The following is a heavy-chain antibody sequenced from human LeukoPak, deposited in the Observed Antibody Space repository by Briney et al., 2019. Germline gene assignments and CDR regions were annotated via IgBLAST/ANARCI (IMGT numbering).Heavy chain of an antibody. CDR1: GFSVGSNY. J-gene: IGHJ4*02. CDR2: ISGSGGST. D-gene: IGHD2-8*01. V-gene: IGHV3-23*01. Sequence: PGGSLRLSCAASGFSVGSNYMNWVRQAPGKGLAWVSAISGSGGSTYYADSVKGRFTISRDNSKNTLYLQMNSLRAEDTAVYYCAKDLYGVVDYWGQGTLVTVSS. CDR3: AKDLYGVVDY.